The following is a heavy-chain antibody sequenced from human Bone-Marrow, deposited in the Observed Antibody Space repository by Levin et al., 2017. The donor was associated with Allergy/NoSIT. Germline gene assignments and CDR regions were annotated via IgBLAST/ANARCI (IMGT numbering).Heavy chain of an antibody. CDR2: IKQDGSDK. CDR3: ATVSRSTVYDYGMDV. J-gene: IGHJ6*02. D-gene: IGHD2/OR15-2a*01. V-gene: IGHV3-7*03. CDR1: GFTFSSYW. Sequence: GGSLRLSCVASGFTFSSYWMSWVRQAPGKGLEWVANIKQDGSDKYYVDSVKGRFTISRDNAKNSLSLQMDSLQTEDTGVYYCATVSRSTVYDYGMDVWGHGTTVTVS.